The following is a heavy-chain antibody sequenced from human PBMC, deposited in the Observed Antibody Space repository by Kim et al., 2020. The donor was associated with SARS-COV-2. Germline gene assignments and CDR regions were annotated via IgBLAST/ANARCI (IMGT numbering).Heavy chain of an antibody. Sequence: VKGPFTISRDNSKNPLYLQMNSLRAEDTAFYYCASSYYDYVWGSYDTVDYWGQGTLVTVSS. D-gene: IGHD3-16*01. V-gene: IGHV3-30*07. CDR3: ASSYYDYVWGSYDTVDY. J-gene: IGHJ4*02.